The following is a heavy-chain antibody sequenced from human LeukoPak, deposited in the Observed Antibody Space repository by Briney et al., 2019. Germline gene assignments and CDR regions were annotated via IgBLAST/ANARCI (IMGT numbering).Heavy chain of an antibody. V-gene: IGHV4-34*01. Sequence: SETLSLTCAVYGGSFSGYYWSWIRQPPGKGLEWIGEINHSGSTNYNPSLKSRVTISVDTSKNQFSLKLSSVTAADTAVYYCARGGVRITIFGVATRGFDYWGQGTLVTVSS. CDR2: INHSGST. J-gene: IGHJ4*02. D-gene: IGHD3-3*01. CDR3: ARGGVRITIFGVATRGFDY. CDR1: GGSFSGYY.